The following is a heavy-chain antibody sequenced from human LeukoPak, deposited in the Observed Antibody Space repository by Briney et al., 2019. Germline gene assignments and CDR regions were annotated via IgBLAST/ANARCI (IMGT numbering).Heavy chain of an antibody. D-gene: IGHD6-19*01. J-gene: IGHJ4*02. CDR3: VTGYSSGWYLF. CDR1: GYTLTELS. V-gene: IGHV1-24*01. Sequence: GASVKVSCKVSGYTLTELSMHWVRQAPGRGLEWMGGFDPKDGKTIYAQKFQGRVTMTEDTSTDTAYMELNSLRSEDTDGYYCVTGYSSGWYLFWGQGTLVTVSS. CDR2: FDPKDGKT.